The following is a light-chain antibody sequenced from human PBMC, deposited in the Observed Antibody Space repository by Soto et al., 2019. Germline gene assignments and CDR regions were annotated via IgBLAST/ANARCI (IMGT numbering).Light chain of an antibody. V-gene: IGKV3-20*01. CDR1: QSVSSSY. Sequence: EIVLTLSPGTLSLSPGERATLSCRASQSVSSSYLAWYQQKPGQAPRLLIYGASCRATGIPDRFSGSGSGTDFTLTISRLEPEDFAVYYCQQYGSSPRVTFGPGTKVDIK. CDR2: GAS. J-gene: IGKJ3*01. CDR3: QQYGSSPRVT.